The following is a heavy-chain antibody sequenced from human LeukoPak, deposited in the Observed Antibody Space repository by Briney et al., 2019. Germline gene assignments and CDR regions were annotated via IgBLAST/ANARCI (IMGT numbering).Heavy chain of an antibody. D-gene: IGHD6-19*01. V-gene: IGHV1-2*02. Sequence: ASVKVSCKASGYTFSSYDINWVRQATGQGLEWMGWMNPNSGGTNYAQKFQGRVTMTRDTSISTAYMELSRLRSDDTAVYYCARDPPGWYVYWFDPWGQGTLVTVSS. CDR2: MNPNSGGT. CDR3: ARDPPGWYVYWFDP. CDR1: GYTFSSYD. J-gene: IGHJ5*02.